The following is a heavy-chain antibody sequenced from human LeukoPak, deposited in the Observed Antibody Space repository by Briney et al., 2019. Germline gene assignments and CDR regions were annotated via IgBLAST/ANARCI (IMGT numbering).Heavy chain of an antibody. V-gene: IGHV3-53*01. J-gene: IGHJ4*02. Sequence: QTGGSLRLSCAVSGFTFKSYGMNWVRQAPGKGLEWVSVLYTGGGTDHADSVKGRFTISRDNSKNTLSLQMNSLRAEDTAIYYCTRSGYRHPYHFDSWGQGTLVTVSS. CDR2: LYTGGGT. CDR1: GFTFKSYG. CDR3: TRSGYRHPYHFDS. D-gene: IGHD3-22*01.